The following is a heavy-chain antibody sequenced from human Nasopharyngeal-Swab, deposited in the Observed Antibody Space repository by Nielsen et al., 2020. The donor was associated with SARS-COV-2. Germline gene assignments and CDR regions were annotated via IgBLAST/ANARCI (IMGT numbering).Heavy chain of an antibody. J-gene: IGHJ4*02. CDR1: GVSISSSNYY. CDR3: ARRTEYRASYYLGGYFDY. Sequence: SETLPLTCSVSGVSISSSNYYWGWIRQPPGKGLEWIAGLYYSGFTYYNPSLKSRVTISVDTSKNQISLKLSSVTAADTAVYYCARRTEYRASYYLGGYFDYWGQGTLVTVSS. V-gene: IGHV4-39*01. D-gene: IGHD1-26*01. CDR2: LYYSGFT.